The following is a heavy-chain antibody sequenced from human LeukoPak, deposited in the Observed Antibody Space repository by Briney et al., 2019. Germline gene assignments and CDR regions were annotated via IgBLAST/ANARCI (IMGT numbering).Heavy chain of an antibody. CDR1: GGTFSSYA. J-gene: IGHJ4*02. Sequence: GASVKVSCKASGGTFSSYAISWVRQAPGQGLEWMGGIIPIFGTANYAQRFQGRVTITADESTSTAYMELSSLRSEDTAVYYCARGDTLRGFDYWGQGTLVTVSS. CDR2: IIPIFGTA. V-gene: IGHV1-69*13. D-gene: IGHD2-2*02. CDR3: ARGDTLRGFDY.